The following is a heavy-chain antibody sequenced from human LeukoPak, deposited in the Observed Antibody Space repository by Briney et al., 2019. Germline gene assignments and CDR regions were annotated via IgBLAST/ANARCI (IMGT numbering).Heavy chain of an antibody. Sequence: GGSLRLSCAASGFTFSSFSMNWVRQAPGKGLEWVSSTGSRSSYIYYADSVKGRFTISRDNAKNSLYLQMNSLRAEDTAVYYCARVPSDIVVVEPDTPDFWGQGTLVTVSS. CDR3: ARVPSDIVVVEPDTPDF. D-gene: IGHD2-15*01. CDR2: TGSRSSYI. J-gene: IGHJ4*02. CDR1: GFTFSSFS. V-gene: IGHV3-21*01.